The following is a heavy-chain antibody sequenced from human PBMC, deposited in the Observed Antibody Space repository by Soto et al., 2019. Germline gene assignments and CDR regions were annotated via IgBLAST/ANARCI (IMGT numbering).Heavy chain of an antibody. Sequence: PGGSLRLSCAASGFTFSSYWMSWVRQAPGKGLEWVANIKQDGSEKYYVDSVKGRFTISRDNAKNSLYLQMNSLRAEDTAVYYCARDRNYYDSSGYYYTYWGQGTLVTVSS. J-gene: IGHJ4*02. CDR2: IKQDGSEK. CDR1: GFTFSSYW. D-gene: IGHD3-22*01. CDR3: ARDRNYYDSSGYYYTY. V-gene: IGHV3-7*01.